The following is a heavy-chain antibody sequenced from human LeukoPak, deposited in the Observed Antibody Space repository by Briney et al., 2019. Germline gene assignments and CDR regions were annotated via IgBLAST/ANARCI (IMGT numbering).Heavy chain of an antibody. V-gene: IGHV3-21*01. D-gene: IGHD5-24*01. CDR3: ARDRDGYNYADY. Sequence: GGSLRLSCAASGFTFSSYSMNWVRQAPGKGLEWVSSISSSSSYIYYADSVKGRFTISRDNAKNSLYLQMNSLRAEDTAVYYCARDRDGYNYADYWGQETLVTVSS. CDR1: GFTFSSYS. CDR2: ISSSSSYI. J-gene: IGHJ4*02.